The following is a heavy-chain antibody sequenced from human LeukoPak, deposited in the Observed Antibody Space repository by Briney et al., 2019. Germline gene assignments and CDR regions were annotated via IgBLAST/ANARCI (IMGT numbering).Heavy chain of an antibody. D-gene: IGHD4-11*01. V-gene: IGHV4-61*01. CDR3: ARMASHKPTHIDY. Sequence: NPSETLSLTCTVSGYSISSGYYWSWIRQPPGKGLEWIGYIYYSGSTNYNPSLKSRVTISVDTSKNQFSLKLSSVTAAGTAVYYCARMASHKPTHIDYWGQGTLVTVSP. CDR2: IYYSGST. J-gene: IGHJ4*02. CDR1: GYSISSGYY.